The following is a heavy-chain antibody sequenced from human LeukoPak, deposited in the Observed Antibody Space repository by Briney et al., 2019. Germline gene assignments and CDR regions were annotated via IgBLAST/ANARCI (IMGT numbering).Heavy chain of an antibody. CDR3: ARSITATGH. D-gene: IGHD1-1*01. V-gene: IGHV1-2*02. CDR1: GYTFTGYY. CDR2: INPDSGGT. Sequence: ASLKVSCKASGYTFTGYYIHWVRQAPGQGLEWMGYINPDSGGTNYAQKFQGRVTMTRDTSISTAYMELSSLTSDDTAVYYCARSITATGHWGQGTLVTVSS. J-gene: IGHJ4*02.